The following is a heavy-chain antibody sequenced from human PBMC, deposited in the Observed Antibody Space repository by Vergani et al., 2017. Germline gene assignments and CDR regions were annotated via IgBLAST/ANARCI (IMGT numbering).Heavy chain of an antibody. CDR3: ARDGDGGGKTGERPNWFDP. V-gene: IGHV1-69*01. J-gene: IGHJ5*02. D-gene: IGHD4-23*01. CDR1: GGTFSSYA. Sequence: QVQLVQSGAEVKKPGSSVKVSCKASGGTFSSYAISWLRQAPGQGLEWMGGIIPIFGTANYAQKFQGRVTITADESTSTAYMELSSLRSEDTAVYYCARDGDGGGKTGERPNWFDPWGQGTLVTVSS. CDR2: IIPIFGTA.